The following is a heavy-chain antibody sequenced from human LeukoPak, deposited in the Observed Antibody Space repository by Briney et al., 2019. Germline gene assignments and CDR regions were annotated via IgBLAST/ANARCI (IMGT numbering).Heavy chain of an antibody. CDR3: ATVRYVWGSYRYEDFDY. J-gene: IGHJ4*02. CDR2: ISAYNGNT. D-gene: IGHD3-16*02. CDR1: GYTFTSYG. Sequence: GASVKVSCKASGYTFTSYGISWVRQAPGQGLEWMGWISAYNGNTNYAQKLQGRVTMTEDTSTDTAYMELSSLRSEDTAVYYCATVRYVWGSYRYEDFDYWGQGTLVTVSS. V-gene: IGHV1-18*01.